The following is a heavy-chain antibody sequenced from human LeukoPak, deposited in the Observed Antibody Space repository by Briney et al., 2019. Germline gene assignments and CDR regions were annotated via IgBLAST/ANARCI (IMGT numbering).Heavy chain of an antibody. CDR3: ARGDGYYGSGIRGYGFDP. J-gene: IGHJ5*02. D-gene: IGHD3-10*01. V-gene: IGHV1-3*01. Sequence: GASVKVSCKASGYTFTSYAMHWVRQAPGQRLEWMGWINAGNGNTKYSQKFQGRVTITRDTSASTAYMELSSLRSEDTAVYYCARGDGYYGSGIRGYGFDPWGQGTLVTVSS. CDR1: GYTFTSYA. CDR2: INAGNGNT.